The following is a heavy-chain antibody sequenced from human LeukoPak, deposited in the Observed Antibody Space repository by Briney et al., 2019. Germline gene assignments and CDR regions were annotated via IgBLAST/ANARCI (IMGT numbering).Heavy chain of an antibody. CDR1: GYTFTSYG. CDR2: ISAYNGIT. D-gene: IGHD6-6*01. V-gene: IGHV1-18*01. CDR3: ARDLTTTSSSLSGY. Sequence: ASVKVSCKASGYTFTSYGITWVRQAPGQGLEWMGWISAYNGITNYAQRLQGRVTMTTDTSTSTAYMELRSLRSDDTAVYYCARDLTTTSSSLSGYWGQGTQVTVSS. J-gene: IGHJ4*02.